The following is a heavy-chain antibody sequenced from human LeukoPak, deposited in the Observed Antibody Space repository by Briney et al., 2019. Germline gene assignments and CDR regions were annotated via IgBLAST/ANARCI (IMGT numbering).Heavy chain of an antibody. CDR1: GYNFPKYG. D-gene: IGHD1-26*01. CDR2: ISTDKGDT. J-gene: IGHJ4*02. Sequence: ASVKVSCKASGYNFPKYGLTWVRQAPGQGLEWMGWISTDKGDTFYAQNYQGRVTLTIDISTTTAYMELRSLRSDDTAVYYCVRVVARGATKPAGENRFDYWGQGTLVTVSS. CDR3: VRVVARGATKPAGENRFDY. V-gene: IGHV1-18*01.